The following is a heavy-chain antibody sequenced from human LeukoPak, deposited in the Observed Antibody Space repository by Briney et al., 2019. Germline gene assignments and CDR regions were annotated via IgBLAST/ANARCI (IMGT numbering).Heavy chain of an antibody. Sequence: GGSLRLSCAASGFTFDDYAMHWVRQAPGKGLEWVSGISWNSGSIGYADSVKGRFTISRDNAKNSLYLQMNSLRAEDTALNYCAKSSMVRGAYFDYWGQGTLVTVSS. CDR2: ISWNSGSI. J-gene: IGHJ4*02. D-gene: IGHD3-10*01. CDR3: AKSSMVRGAYFDY. V-gene: IGHV3-9*01. CDR1: GFTFDDYA.